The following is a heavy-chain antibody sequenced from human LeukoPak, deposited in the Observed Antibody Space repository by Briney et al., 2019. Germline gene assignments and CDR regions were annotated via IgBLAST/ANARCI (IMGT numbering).Heavy chain of an antibody. V-gene: IGHV1-24*01. CDR3: ATADTGSYFDY. J-gene: IGHJ4*02. CDR2: FDPEDGET. D-gene: IGHD5-18*01. Sequence: ASVKVSCKVSGYTLTELSMHWVRQAPGKGREWMGGFDPEDGETIYAQKFQGRVTITEDTSTDTAYMELSSLRSEDTAVYYCATADTGSYFDYWGQGTLVTVSS. CDR1: GYTLTELS.